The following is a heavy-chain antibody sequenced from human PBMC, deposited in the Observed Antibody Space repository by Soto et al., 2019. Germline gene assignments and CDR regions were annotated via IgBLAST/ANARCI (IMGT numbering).Heavy chain of an antibody. CDR3: ARYIPGVRYYGMDV. CDR1: GFTFSSYA. V-gene: IGHV3-23*01. D-gene: IGHD2-2*01. J-gene: IGHJ6*02. Sequence: EVQLLESGGGSVQPGGSLRLSCAASGFTFSSYAMKWVRQAPGKGLEWVSLISDSGTLTYYADSVKGRFTISRDNSGNTLFLHMYSLRAEDTAVYYCARYIPGVRYYGMDVWGQGTTVTVSS. CDR2: ISDSGTLT.